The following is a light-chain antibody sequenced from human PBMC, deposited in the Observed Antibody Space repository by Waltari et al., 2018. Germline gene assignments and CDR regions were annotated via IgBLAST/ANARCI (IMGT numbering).Light chain of an antibody. CDR1: RSNIGAEV. Sequence: QSVLTQPPSASGTPGQRVTITCSGSRSNIGAEVVNWYQVLPGTAPKLLIYSTNPLPSGVPERLSGSKSGTSAALAISGLQSEDEADYYCATWDYSLDGQVFGGGTKLTVL. CDR2: STN. V-gene: IGLV1-44*01. J-gene: IGLJ3*02. CDR3: ATWDYSLDGQV.